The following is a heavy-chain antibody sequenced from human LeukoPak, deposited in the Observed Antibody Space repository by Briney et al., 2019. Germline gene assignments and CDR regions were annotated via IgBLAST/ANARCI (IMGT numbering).Heavy chain of an antibody. CDR2: ISSSGSNT. D-gene: IGHD6-19*01. CDR3: AKGAYSSGWYISAFDI. V-gene: IGHV3-23*01. J-gene: IGHJ3*02. CDR1: EFTYG. Sequence: GGSLRLSCAASEFTYGMNWVRQAPGKGLECVSAISSSGSNTYYADSVKGRFTISRDNSKNTLYLQMNSLRAEDTAVYYCAKGAYSSGWYISAFDIWGQGTMVTVSS.